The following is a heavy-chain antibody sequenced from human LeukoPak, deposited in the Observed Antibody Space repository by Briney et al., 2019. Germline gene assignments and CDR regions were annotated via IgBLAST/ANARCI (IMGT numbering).Heavy chain of an antibody. Sequence: GGSLRLSCAASGFTFSSYAMTWVRQAPGKGLEWVSSISGSGDYTNYAGSVKGRFTISRDNSKNTLYLQMNSLRAEDTAVYYCAKDMIGGYCSGGSCYRPPSIWGQGTLVTVSS. CDR2: ISGSGDYT. CDR3: AKDMIGGYCSGGSCYRPPSI. D-gene: IGHD2-15*01. J-gene: IGHJ4*02. V-gene: IGHV3-23*01. CDR1: GFTFSSYA.